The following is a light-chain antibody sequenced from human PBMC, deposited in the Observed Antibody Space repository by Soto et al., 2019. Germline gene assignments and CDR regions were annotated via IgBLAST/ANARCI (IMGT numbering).Light chain of an antibody. CDR2: AAS. J-gene: IGKJ1*01. Sequence: GERVTITCRASHNVDNWVAWYQQKPEKAPKSLIYAASSLHSGVPLRFSGSGSGALFTLTISNLQPEDFATYYCQQYVSYPSTFGQGTKVEIK. CDR1: HNVDNW. CDR3: QQYVSYPST. V-gene: IGKV1D-16*01.